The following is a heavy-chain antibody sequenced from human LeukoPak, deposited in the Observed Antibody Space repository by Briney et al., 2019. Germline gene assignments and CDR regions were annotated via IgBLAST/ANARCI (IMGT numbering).Heavy chain of an antibody. Sequence: PSETLSLTCAVFGGSFSGYYWSWIRQPPGKGLEWIGEINHSGSTNYNPSLKSRVTISIDTSKNQFSLKLSSVTAADTAVYSCATSSGYYYAIDQWGQGTLVIVSS. CDR1: GGSFSGYY. CDR2: INHSGST. V-gene: IGHV4-34*01. D-gene: IGHD3-22*01. CDR3: ATSSGYYYAIDQ. J-gene: IGHJ4*02.